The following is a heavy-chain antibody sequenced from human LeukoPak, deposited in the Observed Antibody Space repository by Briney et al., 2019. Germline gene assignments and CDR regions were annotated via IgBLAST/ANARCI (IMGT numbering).Heavy chain of an antibody. CDR2: IFSGGTGT. Sequence: QAGGSLRRSCAASGFTFTDYEMHWVRQTPGKGLVWVSRIFSGGTGTNHADSVKGRFTISRDNAKNTLYLQMNSLRAEDTAVYYCARGNYGFDYWGQGTLVTVSS. J-gene: IGHJ4*02. CDR3: ARGNYGFDY. CDR1: GFTFTDYE. V-gene: IGHV3-74*01. D-gene: IGHD1-7*01.